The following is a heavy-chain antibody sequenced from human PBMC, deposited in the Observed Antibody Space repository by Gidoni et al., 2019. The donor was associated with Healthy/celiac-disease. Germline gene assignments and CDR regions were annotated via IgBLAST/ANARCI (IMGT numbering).Heavy chain of an antibody. D-gene: IGHD3-10*01. V-gene: IGHV4-61*02. CDR2: IYTSGST. Sequence: QVQLQESGPGLVKPSQTLSLTCTVSGGSISSGSYYWSWIRQPAGKGLEWIGRIYTSGSTNYNPSLKSRVTISVDTSKNQFSLKLSSVTAADPAVYYCARVMAENYGGDYWGQGTLVTVSS. CDR3: ARVMAENYGGDY. J-gene: IGHJ4*02. CDR1: GGSISSGSYY.